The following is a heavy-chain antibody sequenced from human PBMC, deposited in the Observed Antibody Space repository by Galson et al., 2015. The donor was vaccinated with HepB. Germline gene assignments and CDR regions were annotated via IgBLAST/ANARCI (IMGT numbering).Heavy chain of an antibody. CDR2: ISYDGSNK. Sequence: SLRLSCAASGFTFSSYAMHWVRQAPGKGLEWVAVISYDGSNKYYADSVKGRFTISRDNSKNTLYLQMNSLRAEDTAVYYCARDRDSSGWWAPPGDYWGQGTLVTVSS. CDR1: GFTFSSYA. J-gene: IGHJ4*02. D-gene: IGHD6-19*01. V-gene: IGHV3-30-3*01. CDR3: ARDRDSSGWWAPPGDY.